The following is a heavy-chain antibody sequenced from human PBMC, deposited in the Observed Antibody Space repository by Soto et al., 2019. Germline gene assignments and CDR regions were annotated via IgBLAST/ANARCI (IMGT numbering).Heavy chain of an antibody. CDR1: GFSLTTSGVG. J-gene: IGHJ4*02. CDR3: AHRVLRTVFGLVTTTAIYFDF. Sequence: QITLNESGPTQVKPRQTLTLTCTFSGFSLTTSGVGVGWIRQSPGKAPEWLALIYWDDDKRYSPSLKSRLTITKDTSKIELVLTMVDLDPADTATYSCAHRVLRTVFGLVTTTAIYFDFWGQGTPVAVSS. V-gene: IGHV2-5*02. CDR2: IYWDDDK. D-gene: IGHD3-3*01.